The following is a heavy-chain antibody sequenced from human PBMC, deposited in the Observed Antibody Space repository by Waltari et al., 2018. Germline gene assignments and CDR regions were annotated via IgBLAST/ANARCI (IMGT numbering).Heavy chain of an antibody. Sequence: EVQLLESGGGLVQPGGSLRLSCAASGFPFSSYAMSWVRQAPGKGLEWVSAISGSGGSTYYADSVKGRFTISRDNSKNTLYLQMNSLRAEDTAVYYCANTFPYCSSTSCFPFDYWGQGTLVTVSS. CDR3: ANTFPYCSSTSCFPFDY. D-gene: IGHD2-2*01. CDR2: ISGSGGST. V-gene: IGHV3-23*01. J-gene: IGHJ4*02. CDR1: GFPFSSYA.